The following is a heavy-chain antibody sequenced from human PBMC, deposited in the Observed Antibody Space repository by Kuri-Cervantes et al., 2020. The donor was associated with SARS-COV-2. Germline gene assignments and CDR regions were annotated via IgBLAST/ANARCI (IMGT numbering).Heavy chain of an antibody. D-gene: IGHD3-16*01. Sequence: SETLSLTCTVSGGSISSSSYYWGWIRQPPGKGPEWIGSIYYSGSTYYNPSLKSRVTISVDTSKNQFSLKLSSVTAADTAVYYCARLLVWGRYYFDYWGQGTLVTVSS. J-gene: IGHJ4*02. CDR3: ARLLVWGRYYFDY. CDR1: GGSISSSSYY. V-gene: IGHV4-39*01. CDR2: IYYSGST.